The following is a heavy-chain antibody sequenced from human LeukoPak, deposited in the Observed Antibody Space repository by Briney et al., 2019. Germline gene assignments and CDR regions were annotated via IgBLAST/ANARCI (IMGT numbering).Heavy chain of an antibody. D-gene: IGHD4-17*01. J-gene: IGHJ4*02. V-gene: IGHV4-39*02. CDR1: GGSISSSSNY. CDR2: IYFSGST. Sequence: PSETLCLTCTVPGGSISSSSNYWGWIRQPPGKGLEWIGSIYFSGSTNYNPSLKSRVTISVDTSKNQFSLNLSSVTAADTAVYYCAREGYSGDHKSAFDYWGQGTLVTVSS. CDR3: AREGYSGDHKSAFDY.